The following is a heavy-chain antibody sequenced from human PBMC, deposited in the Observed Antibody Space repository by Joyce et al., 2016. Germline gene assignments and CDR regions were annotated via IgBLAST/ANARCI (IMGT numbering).Heavy chain of an antibody. CDR1: GFTFSNYV. CDR2: ITGRGGST. D-gene: IGHD3-10*01. J-gene: IGHJ5*02. Sequence: EVQLLESGGDLVQPGGSLRLSCAASGFTFSNYVMHWVRQAPGKGLEWVSGITGRGGSTLYADSVKGRFTISRDNSKRTLYLQMSSLRAEDSALYYCARGAVWFGELIDPWGQGSLVTVSS. CDR3: ARGAVWFGELIDP. V-gene: IGHV3-23*01.